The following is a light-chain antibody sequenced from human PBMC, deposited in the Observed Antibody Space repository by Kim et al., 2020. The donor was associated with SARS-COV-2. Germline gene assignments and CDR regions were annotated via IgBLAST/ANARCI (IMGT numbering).Light chain of an antibody. CDR1: QNIHGS. Sequence: DIQMTQSPSTLSASVGDRVTITCRARQNIHGSLAWYQQKPGKAPKVLIYKASSLKSGVPSRFSGSGSGTEFTLAISSLQPDDFATDCCQQYDSFSGTLGQGTKLEI. CDR2: KAS. J-gene: IGKJ2*01. CDR3: QQYDSFSGT. V-gene: IGKV1-5*03.